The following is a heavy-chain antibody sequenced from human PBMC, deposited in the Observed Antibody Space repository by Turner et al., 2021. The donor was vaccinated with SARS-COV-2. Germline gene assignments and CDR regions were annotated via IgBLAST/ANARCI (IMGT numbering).Heavy chain of an antibody. J-gene: IGHJ6*02. V-gene: IGHV3-33*08. Sequence: QAQLVESGGGVVQPGGSLRLSCAASGISFSTSGMHWVRQAPGKGLEWVAVIWYDGSNKYYADSVKGRFTISRDNSKNTLYLQMNSLRAEDTAVYNCAMGGYCSSTSCYTDYYYYGMDVWGQGTTVTVSS. D-gene: IGHD2-2*02. CDR1: GISFSTSG. CDR2: IWYDGSNK. CDR3: AMGGYCSSTSCYTDYYYYGMDV.